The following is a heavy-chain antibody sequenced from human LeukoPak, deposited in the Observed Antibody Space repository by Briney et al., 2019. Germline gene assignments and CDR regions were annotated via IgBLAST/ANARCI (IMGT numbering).Heavy chain of an antibody. CDR2: ISGSGGDT. CDR3: AKARGATYGTYYFDY. J-gene: IGHJ4*02. Sequence: GGSLRLPCAASGFTFSSYAMNWVRQAPGKGLEWVSISGSGGDTYYADSVKGRFTISRDNSKNTLYLQMNSLRAEDTAVYYCAKARGATYGTYYFDYWGQGTLVTVSS. V-gene: IGHV3-23*01. D-gene: IGHD4/OR15-4a*01. CDR1: GFTFSSYA.